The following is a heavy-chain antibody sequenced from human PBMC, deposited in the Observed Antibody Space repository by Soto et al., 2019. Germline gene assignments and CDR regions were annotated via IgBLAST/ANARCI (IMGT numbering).Heavy chain of an antibody. Sequence: SENQYHTCTGSDGSIIGYYWSCILQPLGKGLEWIGYMYNTGSTVYNPSFKSRVTISVDTSKNQFSLKLNSVTAADTAVYYCARDLWGYCGTDCYPLDVWGQGTTVTVS. CDR3: ARDLWGYCGTDCYPLDV. CDR2: MYNTGST. D-gene: IGHD2-21*02. V-gene: IGHV4-59*01. CDR1: DGSIIGYY. J-gene: IGHJ6*02.